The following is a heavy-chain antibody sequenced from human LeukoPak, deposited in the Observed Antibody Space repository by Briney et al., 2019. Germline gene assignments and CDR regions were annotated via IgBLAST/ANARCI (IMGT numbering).Heavy chain of an antibody. CDR3: ANHCTSTSCPNWFDP. CDR1: GFTFSSYG. J-gene: IGHJ5*02. CDR2: IRYDGSNK. D-gene: IGHD2-2*01. V-gene: IGHV3-30*02. Sequence: GGSLRLSCAASGFTFSSYGMHWARQAPGKGLEWVAFIRYDGSNKYYADSVKGRFTISRDNSKNTLYLQMNSLRAEDTAVYYCANHCTSTSCPNWFDPWGQGTLVTVSS.